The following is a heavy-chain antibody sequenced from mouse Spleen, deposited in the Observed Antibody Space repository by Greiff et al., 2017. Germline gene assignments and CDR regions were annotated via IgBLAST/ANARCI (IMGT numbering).Heavy chain of an antibody. V-gene: IGHV5-9-3*01. D-gene: IGHD2-1*01. Sequence: EVHLVESGGGLVKLGGSPKLSCAASGFTFSSYAMSWVRQTPEKRLEWVATISSGGGNTYYPDSVKGRFTISRDNAKNTLYLQMSSLKSEDTAMYYCARHALYYGNSFAYWGQGTLVTVSA. CDR1: GFTFSSYA. J-gene: IGHJ3*01. CDR2: ISSGGGNT. CDR3: ARHALYYGNSFAY.